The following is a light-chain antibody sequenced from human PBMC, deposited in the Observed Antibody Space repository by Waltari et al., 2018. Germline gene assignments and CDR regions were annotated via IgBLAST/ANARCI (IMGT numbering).Light chain of an antibody. Sequence: HSALTQPASVSRSPGQSITISSTVTSSDIGGYNYVSWYQQHPGKAPTLMIYDVARWPSGVSNRFSGSKSGNTASLTISGLQAEDEADYYCTSYTTTKTVVFGGGTKVTVL. CDR1: SSDIGGYNY. CDR3: TSYTTTKTVV. CDR2: DVA. V-gene: IGLV2-14*01. J-gene: IGLJ2*01.